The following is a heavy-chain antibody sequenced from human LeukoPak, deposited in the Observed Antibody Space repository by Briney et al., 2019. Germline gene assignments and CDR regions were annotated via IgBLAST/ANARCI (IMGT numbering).Heavy chain of an antibody. V-gene: IGHV1-3*01. CDR2: INAGNGNT. Sequence: VASVKVSCKASGYTFTSYAMHWVRQAPGQRLEWMGWINAGNGNTKYSRRFQGRVTITRDTSASTAYMELSSLRSEDTAVYYCAREGGWLDFDYWGQGTLVTVSS. CDR3: AREGGWLDFDY. J-gene: IGHJ4*02. CDR1: GYTFTSYA. D-gene: IGHD6-19*01.